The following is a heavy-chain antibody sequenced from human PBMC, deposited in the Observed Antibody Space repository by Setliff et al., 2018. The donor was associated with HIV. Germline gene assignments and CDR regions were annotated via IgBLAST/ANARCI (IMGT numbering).Heavy chain of an antibody. CDR2: IYSSGRT. CDR1: GGSISSGSYY. Sequence: SETLSLTCTVSGGSISSGSYYWSWIRQPAGKGLEWIGRIYSSGRTTYNPSLKSRFTMALDTSKNQFSLTLSSVTAADTAVYYCAAGGLRYFDWLLEWGQGTLVTVSS. CDR3: AAGGLRYFDWLLE. J-gene: IGHJ4*02. D-gene: IGHD3-9*01. V-gene: IGHV4-61*02.